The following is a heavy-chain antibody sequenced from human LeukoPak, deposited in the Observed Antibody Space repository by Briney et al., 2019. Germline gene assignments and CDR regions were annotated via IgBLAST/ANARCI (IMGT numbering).Heavy chain of an antibody. D-gene: IGHD3-16*01. J-gene: IGHJ5*02. CDR2: IIPIFGTA. CDR3: ARDLLITYWFDP. V-gene: IGHV1-69*05. CDR1: GGTFSSYA. Sequence: ASVKVSCKASGGTFSSYAISWVRQAPGQGLEWMGRIIPIFGTANYAQKFQGRVTITTDESTSTAYMELSSLRSEDTAVYYCARDLLITYWFDPWAQGTLVTVSS.